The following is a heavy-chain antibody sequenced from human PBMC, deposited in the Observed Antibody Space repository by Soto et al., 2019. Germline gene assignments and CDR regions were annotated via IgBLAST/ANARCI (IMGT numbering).Heavy chain of an antibody. CDR2: ISPYKGNT. Sequence: GASVKVSCKASGYTFANYGISWVRQAPGQGLEWMGWISPYKGNTYYAQNLQGRVTMTTDTSTSTAYMELRSLRSDDTAVYYCARDLDGSGSYYTDYWGQGTLVTVSS. J-gene: IGHJ4*02. V-gene: IGHV1-18*01. CDR1: GYTFANYG. CDR3: ARDLDGSGSYYTDY. D-gene: IGHD3-10*01.